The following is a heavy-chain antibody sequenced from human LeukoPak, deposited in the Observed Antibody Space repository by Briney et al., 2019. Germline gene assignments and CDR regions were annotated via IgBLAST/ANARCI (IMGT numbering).Heavy chain of an antibody. CDR1: GFTFSSYP. CDR3: AREGSSGYYPY. V-gene: IGHV3-30-3*01. Sequence: PGGSLRLSCAASGFTFSSYPMHWVRQTPGKGLEWLAVISSDGSDKHYADPVKGRFTISRDNSKNTLYLQMNSLRAEDTAVYYCAREGSSGYYPYWGQGILVAVSS. CDR2: ISSDGSDK. D-gene: IGHD3-22*01. J-gene: IGHJ4*02.